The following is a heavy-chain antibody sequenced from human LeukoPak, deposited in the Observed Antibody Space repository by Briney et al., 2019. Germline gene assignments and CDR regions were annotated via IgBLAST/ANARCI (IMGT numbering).Heavy chain of an antibody. J-gene: IGHJ6*02. Sequence: PGGSLRLSCAASGFTFSSYAMHWVRQAPGKGLEWVAVISYDGSNKYYADSVKGRFTISRDNSKNTLYLQMNSLRAEDTAVYYCVREDYYDSSGYPGCMDVWGQGTTVTVSS. CDR2: ISYDGSNK. D-gene: IGHD3-22*01. V-gene: IGHV3-30-3*01. CDR1: GFTFSSYA. CDR3: VREDYYDSSGYPGCMDV.